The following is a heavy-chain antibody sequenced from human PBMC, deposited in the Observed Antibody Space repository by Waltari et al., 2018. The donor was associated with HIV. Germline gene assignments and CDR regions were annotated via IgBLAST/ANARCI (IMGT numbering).Heavy chain of an antibody. CDR2: IYYSGNT. D-gene: IGHD2-15*01. J-gene: IGHJ4*02. Sequence: LQLQELGPGLVRPSETLSLPCTVSGGSISGSSSYWSWIRQPPEKGLEWVGSIYYSGNTYYNPSLKSRVTMSVDTSKNQFSLKLNSLTAADTAVYYCVRREDCRSGHCPFDSWGQGTLVTVSS. V-gene: IGHV4-39*01. CDR3: VRREDCRSGHCPFDS. CDR1: GGSISGSSSY.